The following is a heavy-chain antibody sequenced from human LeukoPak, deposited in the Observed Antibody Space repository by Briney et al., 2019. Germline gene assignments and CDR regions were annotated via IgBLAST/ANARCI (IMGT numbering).Heavy chain of an antibody. D-gene: IGHD1-26*01. CDR3: ARGPYSGYYFDY. CDR1: GGTFSSYA. V-gene: IGHV1-69*13. Sequence: ASVKVSCKASGGTFSSYAISWVRQAPGQGLEWMGGIIPIFGTANYAQKFQARVTITADESTSTAYMELSSLRSEDTAVYYCARGPYSGYYFDYWGQEILVTVSS. CDR2: IIPIFGTA. J-gene: IGHJ4*02.